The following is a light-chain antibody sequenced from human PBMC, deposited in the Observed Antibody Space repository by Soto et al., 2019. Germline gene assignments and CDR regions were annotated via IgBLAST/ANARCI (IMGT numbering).Light chain of an antibody. V-gene: IGLV2-14*01. CDR1: SSDVGGYNY. CDR3: SSYTRSSTWV. CDR2: EVS. J-gene: IGLJ3*02. Sequence: QPASVSGSPGQSITISCTGTSSDVGGYNYVSWYQQHPGKAPKLMISEVSNRPSGVSNRFSGSKSGNTASLTISGLQAEDEADYYCSSYTRSSTWVFGGGTKLTVL.